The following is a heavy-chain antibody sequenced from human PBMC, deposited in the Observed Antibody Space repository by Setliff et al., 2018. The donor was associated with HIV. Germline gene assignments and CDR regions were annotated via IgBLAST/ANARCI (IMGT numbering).Heavy chain of an antibody. V-gene: IGHV1-2*04. CDR2: INPKSDGT. CDR1: GYTFTSYG. D-gene: IGHD3-22*01. J-gene: IGHJ4*02. Sequence: ASVKVSCKASGYTFTSYGISWVRQAPGQGLEWMGWINPKSDGTNYAQKFQGWITMTRDTSISTAYMELSRLRSDDTAVYYCARGMDYYDTSGYYQYYFYYWGQGTLVTVSS. CDR3: ARGMDYYDTSGYYQYYFYY.